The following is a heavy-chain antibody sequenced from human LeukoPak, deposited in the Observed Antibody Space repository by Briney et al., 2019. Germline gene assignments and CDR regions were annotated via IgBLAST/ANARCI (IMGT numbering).Heavy chain of an antibody. CDR3: AAWELLR. CDR2: INHSGST. CDR1: GGSFSGYY. J-gene: IGHJ4*02. V-gene: IGHV4-34*01. D-gene: IGHD1-26*01. Sequence: SETLSLTCAVYGGSFSGYYWSWIRQPPGKGLEWIGEINHSGSTNYDPSLKSRVTISVDTSKNQFSLKLRSVTAADTAVYYCAAWELLRWGQGTLVTVSS.